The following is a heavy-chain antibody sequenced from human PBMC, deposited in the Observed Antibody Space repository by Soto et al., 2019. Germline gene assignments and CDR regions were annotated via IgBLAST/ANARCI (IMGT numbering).Heavy chain of an antibody. CDR3: AKGLSVIQEWIIDGH. J-gene: IGHJ4*02. D-gene: IGHD5-18*01. CDR2: MSYDGNKK. CDR1: GFTLSSYG. V-gene: IGHV3-30*18. Sequence: GGSLRLSCADSGFTLSSYGIHWVRQAPGKGLEWVAFMSYDGNKKYYADSVKGRFTISRDNSKNTLYLQMDSLRAEDTAVYYCAKGLSVIQEWIIDGHWGQGTQVTVSS.